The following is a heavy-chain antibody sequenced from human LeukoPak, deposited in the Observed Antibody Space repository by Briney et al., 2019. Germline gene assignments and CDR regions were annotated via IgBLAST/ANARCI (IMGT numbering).Heavy chain of an antibody. V-gene: IGHV3-53*01. CDR3: IVFGDSNH. CDR2: IHTSGDT. D-gene: IGHD4-17*01. CDR1: GLTGRHTY. J-gene: IGHJ5*02. Sequence: GGSLRLSCAASGLTGRHTYVSWVRQAPGKGLEWVSAIHTSGDTCYADSVKGRFTISRDTSKNTLYLQINSLRVEDTAVYYCIVFGDSNHWGQGTLVTVSS.